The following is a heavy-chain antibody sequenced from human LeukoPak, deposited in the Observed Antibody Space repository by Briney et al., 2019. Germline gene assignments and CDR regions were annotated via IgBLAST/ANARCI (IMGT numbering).Heavy chain of an antibody. V-gene: IGHV3-43D*04. CDR1: GFTFDDYG. CDR3: AKDICGGDCHDAFDI. Sequence: PGGSLRLSCAASGFTFDDYGMHWVRHAGGKGMEWVSLISWDGGSTYYAEYVKGRFTMSRDNSKNSVYVQMNSLRDEETALYYCAKDICGGDCHDAFDIWGQGTMVTLSS. D-gene: IGHD2-21*01. J-gene: IGHJ3*02. CDR2: ISWDGGST.